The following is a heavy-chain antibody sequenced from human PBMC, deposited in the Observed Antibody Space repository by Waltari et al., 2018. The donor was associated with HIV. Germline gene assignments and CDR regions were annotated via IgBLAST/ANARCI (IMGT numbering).Heavy chain of an antibody. D-gene: IGHD3-22*01. V-gene: IGHV4-59*01. Sequence: QVQLQESCPGLVKPSETLSLTCPVSGGSISSYYWRWIRQPPGKGLACIGYIYYSGSTNYNPSLESGVTISVDTSKNQFSLKLSSVTAADTAVYYCARDYYDSSGSSYGMDVWGQGTTVTVSS. CDR3: ARDYYDSSGSSYGMDV. CDR2: IYYSGST. CDR1: GGSISSYY. J-gene: IGHJ6*02.